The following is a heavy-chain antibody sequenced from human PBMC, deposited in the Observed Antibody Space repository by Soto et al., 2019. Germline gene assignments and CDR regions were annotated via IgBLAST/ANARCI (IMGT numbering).Heavy chain of an antibody. V-gene: IGHV4-39*01. CDR3: ARQYYYESSGYYEYYFDY. D-gene: IGHD3-22*01. J-gene: IGHJ4*02. CDR2: IYYSGST. Sequence: QLQLQESGPGLVKPSETLSLTCTVSGGSISSSSYYWGWIRQPPGKGLEWTGSIYYSGSTYYNPFPKSRVTISVDXSKXQXCLKLSSVTAADTAVYYCARQYYYESSGYYEYYFDYWGQGTLVTVSS. CDR1: GGSISSSSYY.